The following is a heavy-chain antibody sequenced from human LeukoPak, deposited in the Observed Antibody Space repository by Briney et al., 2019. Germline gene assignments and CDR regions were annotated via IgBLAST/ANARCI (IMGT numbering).Heavy chain of an antibody. CDR1: GYTFTSYD. Sequence: ASVKVSCKASGYTFTSYDINWVRQATGQGLEWMGWMNPNSGNTGYAQKFQGRVTMTRTTSISTAYMELSSLRYEDTAVYYRARSPFQDSSGWPGYVATNSYSYYMAVWGKGTRSPSP. D-gene: IGHD6-25*01. V-gene: IGHV1-8*01. J-gene: IGHJ6*03. CDR2: MNPNSGNT. CDR3: ARSPFQDSSGWPGYVATNSYSYYMAV.